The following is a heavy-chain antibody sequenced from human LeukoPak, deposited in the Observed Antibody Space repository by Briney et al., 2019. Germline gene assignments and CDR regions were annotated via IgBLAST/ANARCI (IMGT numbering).Heavy chain of an antibody. CDR2: IYYSGST. Sequence: SETLSLTCTVSGGSISSYYWSWIRQPPGKGLEWIGYIYYSGSTNYNPSLKSRVTISVDTSKNQFSLKLSSVTAADTAVYYCARGPGVDFWRSFPNGFDPWGQGTLVTVSS. J-gene: IGHJ5*02. V-gene: IGHV4-59*01. CDR3: ARGPGVDFWRSFPNGFDP. D-gene: IGHD3-3*01. CDR1: GGSISSYY.